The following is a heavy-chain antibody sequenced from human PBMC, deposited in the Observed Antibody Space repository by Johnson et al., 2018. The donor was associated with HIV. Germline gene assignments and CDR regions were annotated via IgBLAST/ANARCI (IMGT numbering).Heavy chain of an antibody. D-gene: IGHD1-26*01. CDR1: GFTFSSYV. CDR2: ISYDGSNK. J-gene: IGHJ3*02. V-gene: IGHV3-30-3*02. CDR3: VKVGLVGGSEGVGALDI. Sequence: QVQLVESGGGVVQPGRSLRLSCAASGFTFSSYVMHWVRQAPGKGLEWVAVISYDGSNKYYADSVKGRFTISRDNSKSTLYLQMMSLRVEDTALYYCVKVGLVGGSEGVGALDIWGPGTMVTVSS.